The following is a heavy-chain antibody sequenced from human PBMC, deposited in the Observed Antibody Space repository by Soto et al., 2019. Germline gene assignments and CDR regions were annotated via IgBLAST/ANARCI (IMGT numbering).Heavy chain of an antibody. CDR1: GYSLTSYW. CDR3: AIATCDFWSGYYDGGFDY. V-gene: IGHV5-51*01. CDR2: IYPGDSDT. Sequence: GESLKISCKGSGYSLTSYWIGWVRQMPGKGLEWMGIIYPGDSDTRYSPSFQGQVTISADKSISTAYLQWSSLKSSDTAMYYCAIATCDFWSGYYDGGFDYWGKRTMFTVSS. D-gene: IGHD3-3*01. J-gene: IGHJ4*02.